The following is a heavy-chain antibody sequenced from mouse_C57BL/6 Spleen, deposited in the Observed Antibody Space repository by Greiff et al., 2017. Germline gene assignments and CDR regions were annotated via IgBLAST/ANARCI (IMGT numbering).Heavy chain of an antibody. CDR3: ARVQTAQATYYFDY. V-gene: IGHV5-16*01. CDR1: GFTFSDYY. J-gene: IGHJ2*01. CDR2: INYDGSST. D-gene: IGHD3-2*02. Sequence: VQLKESEGGLVQPGSSMKLSCTASGFTFSDYYMAWVRQVPEKGLEWVANINYDGSSTYYLDSLKSRFIISRDNAKNILYLQMSSLKSEDTATYYCARVQTAQATYYFDYWGQGTTLTVSS.